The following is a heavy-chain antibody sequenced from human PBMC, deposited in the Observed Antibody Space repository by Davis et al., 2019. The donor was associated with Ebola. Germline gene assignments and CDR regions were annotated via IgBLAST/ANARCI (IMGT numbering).Heavy chain of an antibody. CDR3: ARGRGRLNFYHYGRDV. Sequence: AASVKVSCKASGYTFTGYFMHWVRQAPGQGLEWMGWINPHSGGTSYAQKFQGLVAMTRDTSISTAYMELSRLRPDDTAVYYCARGRGRLNFYHYGRDVWGQGSTVTVSS. CDR1: GYTFTGYF. J-gene: IGHJ6*02. CDR2: INPHSGGT. V-gene: IGHV1-2*04.